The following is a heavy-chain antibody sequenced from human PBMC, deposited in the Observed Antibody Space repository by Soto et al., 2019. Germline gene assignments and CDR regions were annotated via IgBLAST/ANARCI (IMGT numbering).Heavy chain of an antibody. CDR2: IYYSGST. Sequence: QVQLQESGPGLVKPSQTLSLTCTVSGGSISSGDYYWSWIRQPPGKGLEWIGYIYYSGSTYYNPSLKSRMTISVDTSKNQFSLKLTSVTAADTAVYYCDRWLGYGPHFDYWGQGTLVTVSS. CDR3: DRWLGYGPHFDY. J-gene: IGHJ4*02. D-gene: IGHD5-12*01. V-gene: IGHV4-30-4*01. CDR1: GGSISSGDYY.